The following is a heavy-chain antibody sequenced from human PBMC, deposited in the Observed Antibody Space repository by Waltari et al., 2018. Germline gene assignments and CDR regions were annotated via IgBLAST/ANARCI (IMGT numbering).Heavy chain of an antibody. D-gene: IGHD2-8*02. CDR3: ARVYWPRGFDY. J-gene: IGHJ4*02. V-gene: IGHV3-7*01. CDR2: IKQDGSDK. Sequence: EVRLVESGGGLVQPGGSLRLSCAASGFTFSRYWMSWVRQAPGKGLEWVANIKQDGSDKYYVDSVEGRFTVSRDNAKNSLYLQMNSLRAEDTAVYYCARVYWPRGFDYWGQGTLVTVS. CDR1: GFTFSRYW.